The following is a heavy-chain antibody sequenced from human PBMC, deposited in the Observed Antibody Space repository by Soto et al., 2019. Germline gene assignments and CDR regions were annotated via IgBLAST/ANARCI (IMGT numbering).Heavy chain of an antibody. J-gene: IGHJ6*02. CDR2: ISAYNGKT. CDR1: GYTFTSYG. CDR3: ARGGDVNYYHGMDV. V-gene: IGHV1-18*01. D-gene: IGHD5-12*01. Sequence: ASVKVSCKASGYTFTSYGISWVRQALGQGLEWMGWISAYNGKTNYAQNVQGRVTMTTDTSTRTAYMDLRSLRSDDTAVYYCARGGDVNYYHGMDVWGQGTTVTVSS.